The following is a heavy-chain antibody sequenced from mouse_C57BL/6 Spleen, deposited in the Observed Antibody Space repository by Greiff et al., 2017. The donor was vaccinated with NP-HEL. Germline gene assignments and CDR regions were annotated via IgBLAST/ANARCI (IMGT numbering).Heavy chain of an antibody. V-gene: IGHV1-15*01. CDR1: GYTFTDYE. Sequence: QVQLQQSGAELVRPGASVTLSCKASGYTFTDYEMHWVKQTPVHGLEWIGAIDPETGGTAYNQKFKGKAILTADKSSSTAYMELRSLTSEDSAVYYRTSYGSSLYYYAMDYWGQGTSVTVSS. J-gene: IGHJ4*01. D-gene: IGHD1-1*01. CDR3: TSYGSSLYYYAMDY. CDR2: IDPETGGT.